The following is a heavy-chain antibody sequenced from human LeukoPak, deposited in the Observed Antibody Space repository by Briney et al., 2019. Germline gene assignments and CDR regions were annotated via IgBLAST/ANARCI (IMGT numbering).Heavy chain of an antibody. J-gene: IGHJ6*03. D-gene: IGHD3-22*01. CDR1: GFTFSRYS. CDR2: ISSTSTFI. Sequence: GGSLRLSCAASGFTFSRYSMNWVRQAPGKGLEWVASISSTSTFIYSADSVKGRFTISRDTAKNSLFLQMNSLRAEDTAIYYCARAYFDSSDYPQTYYYYYMDVWGKGTTVTVSS. CDR3: ARAYFDSSDYPQTYYYYYMDV. V-gene: IGHV3-21*01.